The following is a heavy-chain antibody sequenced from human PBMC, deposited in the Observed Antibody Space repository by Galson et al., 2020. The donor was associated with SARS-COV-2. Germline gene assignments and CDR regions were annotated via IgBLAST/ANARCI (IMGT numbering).Heavy chain of an antibody. CDR3: ARAGLGYCSSISCPTYYYYGMDV. Sequence: TGGSLRLSCAASGFRFSTYAMHWVRQAPGKGLEGVAVISYDASNTYYADSVKGRFTISRDNSKNTLYLQMNSLKAEDMAVYYCARAGLGYCSSISCPTYYYYGMDVWGQGTTVTVSS. D-gene: IGHD2-2*01. CDR2: ISYDASNT. CDR1: GFRFSTYA. J-gene: IGHJ6*02. V-gene: IGHV3-30-3*01.